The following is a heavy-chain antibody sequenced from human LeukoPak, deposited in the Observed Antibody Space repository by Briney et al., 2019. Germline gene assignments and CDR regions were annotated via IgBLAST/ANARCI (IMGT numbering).Heavy chain of an antibody. Sequence: SETLSLTCTVSGGSISSGSYYWSWIRQPAGKGLEWIGRIYTSGSTNYNPSLKSRVTISVDTSKNQFSLKLSSVTAADTAVYYCARRKAYDFWSGYSKHHDAFDIWGQGTMVTVSS. D-gene: IGHD3-3*01. CDR2: IYTSGST. CDR3: ARRKAYDFWSGYSKHHDAFDI. J-gene: IGHJ3*02. V-gene: IGHV4-61*02. CDR1: GGSISSGSYY.